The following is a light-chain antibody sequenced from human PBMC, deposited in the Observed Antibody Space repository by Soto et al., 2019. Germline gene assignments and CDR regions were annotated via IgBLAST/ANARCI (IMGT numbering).Light chain of an antibody. Sequence: QSVLTQPPSVSGAPGPRVTISCTGSSSNIGAGYDVHWYQQVPGTAPKVLIYSNNNRPSGVPDRFSGSKSGTSASLAISGLQAEDEADYYCQSYDRSLSGAIFGGGTQLTVL. V-gene: IGLV1-40*01. CDR2: SNN. CDR1: SSNIGAGYD. J-gene: IGLJ7*01. CDR3: QSYDRSLSGAI.